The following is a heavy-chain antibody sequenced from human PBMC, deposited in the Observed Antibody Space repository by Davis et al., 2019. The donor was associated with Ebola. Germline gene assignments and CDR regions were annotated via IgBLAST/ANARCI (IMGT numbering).Heavy chain of an antibody. CDR1: GGSISSSNW. D-gene: IGHD3/OR15-3a*01. V-gene: IGHV4-4*02. Sequence: PSETLSLTCAVSGGSISSSNWWSWVRQPPGKGLEWIGEIYHSGSTNYNPSLKSRVTTSVDKSKNQFSLKLSSVTAADTAVYYCAREWTPNWFDPWGQGTLVTVSS. CDR2: IYHSGST. J-gene: IGHJ5*02. CDR3: AREWTPNWFDP.